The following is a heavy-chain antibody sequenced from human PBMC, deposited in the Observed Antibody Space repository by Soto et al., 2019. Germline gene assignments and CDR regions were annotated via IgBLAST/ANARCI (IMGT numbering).Heavy chain of an antibody. CDR2: ISGSGGST. CDR3: AKAQYYYGSGSSYYFDY. CDR1: GFTFSSYA. Sequence: GGSLRLSCAASGFTFSSYAMSWVRQAPGKGLEWVSAISGSGGSTYYADSVKGRFTISRDNSKNTLYLQMNSLRAEDTAVYYCAKAQYYYGSGSSYYFDYWGQGTLVTGSS. J-gene: IGHJ4*02. D-gene: IGHD3-10*01. V-gene: IGHV3-23*01.